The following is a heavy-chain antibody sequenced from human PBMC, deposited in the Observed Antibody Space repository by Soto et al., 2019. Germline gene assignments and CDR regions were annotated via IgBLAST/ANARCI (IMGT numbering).Heavy chain of an antibody. CDR1: GFTFSDYY. J-gene: IGHJ6*02. CDR3: VRDPMTTRGYYYGMDV. V-gene: IGHV3-11*01. CDR2: ISSDSSTR. D-gene: IGHD4-4*01. Sequence: QVQLVESGGGLVKPGGSLRLSCATSGFTFSDYYMSWIRQAPGKGLEWVSYISSDSSTRYYADSVKGRFTMSRDNARKSVYMQMKSLRGEDTDVYYCVRDPMTTRGYYYGMDVWSQGATVIVSS.